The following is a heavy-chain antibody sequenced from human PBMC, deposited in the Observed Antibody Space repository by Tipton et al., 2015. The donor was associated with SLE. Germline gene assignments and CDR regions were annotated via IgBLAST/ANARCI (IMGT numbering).Heavy chain of an antibody. Sequence: QLVQSGGGVVQPGRSLRLSCAASGFTFSSYAMHWVRQAPSKGLEWVAVISYDVSNKYYADSVKGRFTISRDNSKNTLYLQMNALSADDTAVYYCARDGMNIYWPAYYFDDWGQGTLVTVSS. CDR2: ISYDVSNK. V-gene: IGHV3-30-3*01. CDR1: GFTFSSYA. D-gene: IGHD2-8*02. CDR3: ARDGMNIYWPAYYFDD. J-gene: IGHJ4*02.